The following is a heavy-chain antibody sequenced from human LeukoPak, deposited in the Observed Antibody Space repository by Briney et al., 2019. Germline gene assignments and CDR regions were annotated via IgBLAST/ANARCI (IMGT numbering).Heavy chain of an antibody. D-gene: IGHD6-13*01. V-gene: IGHV3-21*01. Sequence: GGSLRLSCAASGFTFSSYSMTWVRQAPGKGLEWVSSISSSSYIYYADSVKGRFTISRDNAKNSLYLQMNSLRAEDTAVYYCARESSWYMDAFDIWGQGTMVTVSS. J-gene: IGHJ3*02. CDR1: GFTFSSYS. CDR3: ARESSWYMDAFDI. CDR2: ISSSSYI.